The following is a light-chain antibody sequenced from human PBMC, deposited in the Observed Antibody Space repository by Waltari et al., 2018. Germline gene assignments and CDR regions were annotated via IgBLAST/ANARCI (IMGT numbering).Light chain of an antibody. J-gene: IGLJ3*02. CDR1: SSNIGSNY. CDR2: KNN. Sequence: QSVLTQPPSASGTPGQRVTISCSGSSSNIGSNYVYWYQQFPGTAPKLLIYKNNQRPSGVPARFSGSKSGTSASLAISGLRSEDEADYYCAAWDDSLSGWVFGGGTKVTVL. V-gene: IGLV1-47*01. CDR3: AAWDDSLSGWV.